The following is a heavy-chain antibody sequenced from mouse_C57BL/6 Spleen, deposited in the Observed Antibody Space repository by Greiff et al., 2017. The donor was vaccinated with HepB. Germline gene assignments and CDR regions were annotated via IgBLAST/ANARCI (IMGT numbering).Heavy chain of an antibody. V-gene: IGHV5-9-1*02. CDR3: TRDCLYYGSSDWYFDV. Sequence: EVMLVESGEGLVKPGGSLKLSCAASGFTFSSYAMSWVRQTPEKRLEWVAYISSGGDYIYYADTVKGRFTISRDNARNTLYLQMSSLKSEDTAMYYCTRDCLYYGSSDWYFDVWGTGTTVTVSS. CDR2: ISSGGDYI. CDR1: GFTFSSYA. J-gene: IGHJ1*03. D-gene: IGHD1-1*01.